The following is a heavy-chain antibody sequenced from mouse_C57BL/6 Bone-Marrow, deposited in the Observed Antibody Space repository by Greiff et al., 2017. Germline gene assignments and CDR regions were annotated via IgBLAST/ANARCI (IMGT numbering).Heavy chain of an antibody. CDR2: INPSNGGT. CDR3: AGAEGCYNYAGDAMDY. Sequence: EVLLVEPGPVLVKPGASVKMSCKASGYTFTDYYMHRVKQSPGQSLEWIGDINPSNGGTSYNQKFKGKDTLTVDKSSSTAYMELNSLTSEDSAVYYCAGAEGCYNYAGDAMDYWGQGTSVTVSS. J-gene: IGHJ4*01. CDR1: GYTFTDYY. V-gene: IGHV1-19*01. D-gene: IGHD2-12*01.